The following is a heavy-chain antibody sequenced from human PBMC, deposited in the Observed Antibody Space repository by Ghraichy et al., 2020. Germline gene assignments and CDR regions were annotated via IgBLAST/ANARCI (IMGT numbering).Heavy chain of an antibody. CDR3: AKCPLYRSGRFNYYFDN. J-gene: IGHJ4*02. Sequence: GGSLRLSCAASGFTFKTYAMSWVRQAPGKGLEWVSAISADGSDVYYVDSVKGRFTISRDNSKSTLYLQMNSPRDEDTAVYYCAKCPLYRSGRFNYYFDNWGQGTLVTVSS. V-gene: IGHV3-23*01. CDR1: GFTFKTYA. D-gene: IGHD6-19*01. CDR2: ISADGSDV.